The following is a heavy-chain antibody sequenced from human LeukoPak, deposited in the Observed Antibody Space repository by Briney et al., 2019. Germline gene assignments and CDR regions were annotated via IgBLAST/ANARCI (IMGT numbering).Heavy chain of an antibody. CDR3: AKGREPYYDTSVIDY. V-gene: IGHV3-23*01. D-gene: IGHD3-22*01. CDR1: GFTFRSYA. CDR2: ISGSGGST. Sequence: GGSLRLSCAASGFTFRSYAMNWVRQAPGEGLEWVSGISGSGGSTYYADSVKGRFTISRDNSKNTLYLQMNSLRAEDTAVYYCAKGREPYYDTSVIDYWGQGTLVTVSS. J-gene: IGHJ4*02.